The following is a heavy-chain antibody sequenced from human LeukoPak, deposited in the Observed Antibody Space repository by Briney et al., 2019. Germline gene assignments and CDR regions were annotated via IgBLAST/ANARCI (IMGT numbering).Heavy chain of an antibody. CDR3: AKGDIYDSSGYYFDY. J-gene: IGHJ4*02. CDR2: ISGSGGST. D-gene: IGHD3-22*01. CDR1: GFTFSSYG. Sequence: PGGSLRLSCAASGFTFSSYGMSWVRQAPGKGLEWVSAISGSGGSTYYADSVKGRFTISRDNSKNTLYLQMNSLRAEDTAVYYCAKGDIYDSSGYYFDYWGQGTLVTVSS. V-gene: IGHV3-23*01.